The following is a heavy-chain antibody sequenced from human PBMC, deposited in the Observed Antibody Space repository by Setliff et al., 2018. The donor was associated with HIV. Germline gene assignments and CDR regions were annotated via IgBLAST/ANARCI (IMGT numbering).Heavy chain of an antibody. V-gene: IGHV4-61*09. Sequence: KPSETLSLTCSVSGGSISSGNDYWGWTRQPAGKGLEWIGHIYTDGTIKYNPSLKSRLTISLDTSKNQFSLKLNSVTAADTAVYYCERGGQSTGYGIEHWGLGTLVTVSS. CDR2: IYTDGTI. D-gene: IGHD5-12*01. CDR3: ERGGQSTGYGIEH. J-gene: IGHJ4*02. CDR1: GGSISSGNDY.